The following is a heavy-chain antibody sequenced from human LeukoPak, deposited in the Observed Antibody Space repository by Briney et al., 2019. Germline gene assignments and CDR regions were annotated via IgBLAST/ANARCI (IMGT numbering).Heavy chain of an antibody. CDR2: ISYDGSNK. CDR3: AKDGVPAAIGYFDY. CDR1: GFTFSSYG. D-gene: IGHD2-2*01. Sequence: GGSLRLSCAASGFTFSSYGMHWVRQAPDKGLEWVAVISYDGSNKYYADSVKGRFTISRDNSKNTLYLQMNSLRAEDTAVYYCAKDGVPAAIGYFDYWGQGTLVTVSS. V-gene: IGHV3-30*18. J-gene: IGHJ4*02.